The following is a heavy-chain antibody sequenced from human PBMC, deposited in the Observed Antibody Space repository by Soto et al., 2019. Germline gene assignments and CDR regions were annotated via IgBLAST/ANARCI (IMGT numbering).Heavy chain of an antibody. D-gene: IGHD5-18*01. Sequence: ASVKVSCKASGYTFTGYYMHWVRQAPGQGLEWMGWINPNSGGTNYAQKFQGRVTMTRDTSISTAYMELSRLRSDDTAVYYCASGRTASQLYYYYYNGMELWGQGTTVTVSS. V-gene: IGHV1-2*02. CDR3: ASGRTASQLYYYYYNGMEL. CDR1: GYTFTGYY. CDR2: INPNSGGT. J-gene: IGHJ6*02.